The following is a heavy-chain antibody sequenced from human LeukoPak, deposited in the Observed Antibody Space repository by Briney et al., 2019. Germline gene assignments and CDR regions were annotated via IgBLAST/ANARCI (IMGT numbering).Heavy chain of an antibody. D-gene: IGHD4-23*01. CDR1: GFSFSSTGVG. V-gene: IGHV2-5*02. Sequence: ESGPTLVNPTQTLTLTCTFSGFSFSSTGVGVTWIRQPPGKALEWLAVIYWDDDKRYSPSLKNRLTITKDTSRNQVVLTMTNMDPVDTATYYCAHLRGNSPFDYWGQGTLVTVSS. CDR3: AHLRGNSPFDY. J-gene: IGHJ4*02. CDR2: IYWDDDK.